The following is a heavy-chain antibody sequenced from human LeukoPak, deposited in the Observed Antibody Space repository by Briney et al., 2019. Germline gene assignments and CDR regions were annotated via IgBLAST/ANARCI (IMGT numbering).Heavy chain of an antibody. J-gene: IGHJ4*02. CDR3: ARDVNSYYDSSGGFDY. D-gene: IGHD3-22*01. CDR2: ISGSGGST. V-gene: IGHV3-23*01. Sequence: GGSLRLSCAASGFTFSSYAMSWVRQAPGKGLEWVSAISGSGGSTYYADSVKGRFTISRDNSKNTLYLQMNSLRAEDTAVYYCARDVNSYYDSSGGFDYWGQGTLVTVSS. CDR1: GFTFSSYA.